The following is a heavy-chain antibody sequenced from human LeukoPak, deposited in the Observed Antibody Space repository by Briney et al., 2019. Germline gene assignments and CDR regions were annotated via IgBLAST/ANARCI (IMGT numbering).Heavy chain of an antibody. Sequence: GGSLRLSCAASAFTFSRYGMHWVRQAPGKGLEWVAVISYDGSNKYYADSVKGRFTISRDNSKNTLYLQMNFLRAGDTAVYYCARDMDYFDSSGYCDYWGQGTLVTVSS. V-gene: IGHV3-30*03. CDR1: AFTFSRYG. CDR3: ARDMDYFDSSGYCDY. J-gene: IGHJ4*02. D-gene: IGHD3-22*01. CDR2: ISYDGSNK.